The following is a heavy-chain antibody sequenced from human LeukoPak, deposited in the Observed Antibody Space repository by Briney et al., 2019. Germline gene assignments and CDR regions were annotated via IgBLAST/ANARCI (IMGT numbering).Heavy chain of an antibody. D-gene: IGHD3-10*01. J-gene: IGHJ2*01. CDR2: INYSGNT. CDR1: GGXISDYY. CDR3: ARIPVYYSSGSYHFDL. Sequence: SETLSLTCTVSGGXISDYYWSWIRQPPGRGLEWIAYINYSGNTNYNPSLKSRVTISVDTSKNHFSLKLNSVTAADTAVYYCARIPVYYSSGSYHFDLWGRGTLVTVSS. V-gene: IGHV4-59*08.